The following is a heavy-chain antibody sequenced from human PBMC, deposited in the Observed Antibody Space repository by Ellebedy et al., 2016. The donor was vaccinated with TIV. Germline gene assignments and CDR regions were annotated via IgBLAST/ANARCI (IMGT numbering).Heavy chain of an antibody. D-gene: IGHD3-10*01. Sequence: SETLSLTCTVSGDSISRSSYYWGWIRQPPGKGLEWIGSIYYSGSTDYNPSLKSRVTISADTSKNESSLRLSSVTAADTAVYYCARWFGELLYVRWFDPWGQGTLVTVSS. J-gene: IGHJ5*02. CDR1: GDSISRSSYY. V-gene: IGHV4-39*01. CDR2: IYYSGST. CDR3: ARWFGELLYVRWFDP.